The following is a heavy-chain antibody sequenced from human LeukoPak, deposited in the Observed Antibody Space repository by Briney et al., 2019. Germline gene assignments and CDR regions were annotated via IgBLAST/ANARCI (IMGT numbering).Heavy chain of an antibody. Sequence: PGRSLRLSCAASGFTFSSYGMHWVRQAPGKGLEWVAVISYDGSNKYYADSVKGRFTISRDNSKNTLYLQMNSLRAEDTAVYYCAALYCSGGSCYPNYYYYGMDVWGQGTTVTVSS. CDR2: ISYDGSNK. V-gene: IGHV3-30*19. D-gene: IGHD2-15*01. CDR3: AALYCSGGSCYPNYYYYGMDV. CDR1: GFTFSSYG. J-gene: IGHJ6*02.